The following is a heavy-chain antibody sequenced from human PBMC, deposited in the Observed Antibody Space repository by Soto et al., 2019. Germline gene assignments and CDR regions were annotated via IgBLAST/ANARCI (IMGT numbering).Heavy chain of an antibody. V-gene: IGHV3-23*01. CDR3: AKGELSGYYDAFDI. D-gene: IGHD1-26*01. Sequence: EVQLLESGGGLVQPGGSLRLSCAASGFTFSSYAMSWVRQAPGKGLEWVSAISGSGGSTYYADSVKGRLTISRDNSKNTLYPQIIILRAEDTAVYYCAKGELSGYYDAFDIWGQGTMVTVSS. J-gene: IGHJ3*02. CDR1: GFTFSSYA. CDR2: ISGSGGST.